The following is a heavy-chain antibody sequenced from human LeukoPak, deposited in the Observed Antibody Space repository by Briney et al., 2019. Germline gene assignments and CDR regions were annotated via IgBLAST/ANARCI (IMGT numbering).Heavy chain of an antibody. V-gene: IGHV4-34*01. J-gene: IGHJ4*02. CDR1: GGSFSGYY. Sequence: SETLSLTCAVYGGSFSGYYWSWIRQPPGKGLEWIGEINHSGSTNYNPSLKSRVTISVDTSKNQFSLKLSSVTAADMAVYYCARHTTYYFDYWGQGTLVTVSS. D-gene: IGHD4-17*01. CDR2: INHSGST. CDR3: ARHTTYYFDY.